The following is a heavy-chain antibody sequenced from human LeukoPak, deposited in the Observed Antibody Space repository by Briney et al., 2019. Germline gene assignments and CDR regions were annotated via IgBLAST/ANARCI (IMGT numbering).Heavy chain of an antibody. Sequence: ASVKVSCKASGYTFTSYYMHWVRQAPGQWLEWMGIINPSGGSTSYAQKFQGRVTMTRDTSTSTVYMELSSLRSEDTAVYYCARARRRYSYGYEASDYWGQGTLVTVSS. D-gene: IGHD5-18*01. J-gene: IGHJ4*02. CDR3: ARARRRYSYGYEASDY. V-gene: IGHV1-46*01. CDR1: GYTFTSYY. CDR2: INPSGGST.